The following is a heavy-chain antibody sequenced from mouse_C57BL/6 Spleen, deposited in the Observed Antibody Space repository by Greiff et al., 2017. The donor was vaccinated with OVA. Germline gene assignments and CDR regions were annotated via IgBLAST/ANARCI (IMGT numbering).Heavy chain of an antibody. Sequence: EVHLVESGPELVKPGASVKISCKASGYSFTGYYMNWVKQSPEKSLEWIGEINPSTGGTTYNQKFKAKATLTVDKSSSTAYMQLKSLTSEDSAVYYCAREYYYGSSFFAYWGQGTLVTVSA. CDR3: AREYYYGSSFFAY. CDR1: GYSFTGYY. J-gene: IGHJ3*01. D-gene: IGHD1-1*01. CDR2: INPSTGGT. V-gene: IGHV1-42*01.